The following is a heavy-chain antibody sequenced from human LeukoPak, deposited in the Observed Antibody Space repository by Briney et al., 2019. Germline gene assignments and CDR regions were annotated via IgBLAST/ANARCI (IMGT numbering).Heavy chain of an antibody. CDR1: GYTFTSYG. Sequence: ASVKVSCKTSGYTFTSYGITWVRQAPGQGLEWMGWISVYSANTIYAQKLQGRVTMTTDTSTSTAYMELRRLRSDDTAVYYCARDLSPNYYTNYYFDPWGQGTLVTVSS. CDR2: ISVYSANT. CDR3: ARDLSPNYYTNYYFDP. V-gene: IGHV1-18*01. J-gene: IGHJ5*02. D-gene: IGHD4-11*01.